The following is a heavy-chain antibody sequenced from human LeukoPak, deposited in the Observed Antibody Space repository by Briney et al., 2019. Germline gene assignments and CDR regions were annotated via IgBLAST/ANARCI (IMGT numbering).Heavy chain of an antibody. CDR1: GYTFTGHY. V-gene: IGHV1-2*02. Sequence: ASVKVSCKASGYTFTGHYMHWVRQAPGQGLEWMGWINPNSGGTNYAQKFQGRVTMTRDTSISTAYMELSRLRSDDTAVYYCAREIVASDLYYYYYMDVWGKGTTVTVSS. CDR2: INPNSGGT. J-gene: IGHJ6*03. CDR3: AREIVASDLYYYYYMDV. D-gene: IGHD5-12*01.